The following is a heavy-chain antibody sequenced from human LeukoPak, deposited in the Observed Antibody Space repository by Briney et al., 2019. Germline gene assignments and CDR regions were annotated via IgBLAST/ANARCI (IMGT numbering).Heavy chain of an antibody. CDR1: GFTFSSYA. J-gene: IGHJ4*02. Sequence: GGSLRLSCAASGFTFSSYAMSWVRQAPGKGLEWVSAISGSGGSTYYADSVKGRFTISRDNSKNTLYLQMNSLRAEDTAVYYCAKARPLYYYDSSGYYYYFDYWGQGTLVTVSS. V-gene: IGHV3-23*01. CDR2: ISGSGGST. CDR3: AKARPLYYYDSSGYYYYFDY. D-gene: IGHD3-22*01.